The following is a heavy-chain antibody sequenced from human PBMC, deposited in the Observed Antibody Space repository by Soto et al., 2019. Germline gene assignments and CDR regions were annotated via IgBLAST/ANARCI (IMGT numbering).Heavy chain of an antibody. D-gene: IGHD3-10*01. CDR3: GRDSGYGSRTSVNHYLDY. J-gene: IGHJ4*01. V-gene: IGHV3-7*01. CDR1: GFTFGSYW. CDR2: IKWDASEK. Sequence: EVQLEESGGGLVQPGGSLRLSCAASGFTFGSYWMSWVRQAPGKGMEWLATIKWDASEKKYVDSVKGRFPMSRDKAKNALYLQMDSLRAEETSVYYGGRDSGYGSRTSVNHYLDYWGHGTLVTVSS.